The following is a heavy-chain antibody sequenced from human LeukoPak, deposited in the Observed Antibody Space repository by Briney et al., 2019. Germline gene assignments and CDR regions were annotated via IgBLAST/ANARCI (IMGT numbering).Heavy chain of an antibody. CDR3: ARHPQY. Sequence: SETLSLTCTVSGGSISSSVYYWGWIRQPPGKGLEWIGSIYYSGGTYYNPSLKSRVAISVDTSKNQFALKLTSVTAADTAVYYCARHPQYWGQGTLVTVSS. V-gene: IGHV4-39*01. CDR2: IYYSGGT. J-gene: IGHJ4*02. CDR1: GGSISSSVYY.